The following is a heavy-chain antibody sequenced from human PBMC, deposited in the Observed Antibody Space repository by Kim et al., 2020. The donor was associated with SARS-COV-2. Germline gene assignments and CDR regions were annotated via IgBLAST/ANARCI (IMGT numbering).Heavy chain of an antibody. J-gene: IGHJ4*02. Sequence: GGSLRLSCAASGFTFSSYSMNWVRQAPGKGLEWVSYISSSSSTIYYADSVKGRFTVSRDNAKNSLYLQMNSLRDEDTAVYYCAREGPRNDYYDSSGYYYVGVLGDYWGQGTLVTVSS. D-gene: IGHD3-22*01. CDR1: GFTFSSYS. V-gene: IGHV3-48*02. CDR3: AREGPRNDYYDSSGYYYVGVLGDY. CDR2: ISSSSSTI.